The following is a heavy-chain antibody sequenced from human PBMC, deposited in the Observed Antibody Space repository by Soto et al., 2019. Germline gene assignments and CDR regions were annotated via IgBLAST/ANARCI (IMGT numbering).Heavy chain of an antibody. CDR1: GGSISSSNW. J-gene: IGHJ4*02. D-gene: IGHD3-3*01. V-gene: IGHV4-4*02. Sequence: TSETLSLTCAVSGGSISSSNWWSWVRQPPGKGLEWIGEIYHSGSTNYNPSLKSRVTISVDKSKNQFSLKLSSVTAADTAVYYCARVLRFLEWLSYFDYWGQGTLVTVSS. CDR2: IYHSGST. CDR3: ARVLRFLEWLSYFDY.